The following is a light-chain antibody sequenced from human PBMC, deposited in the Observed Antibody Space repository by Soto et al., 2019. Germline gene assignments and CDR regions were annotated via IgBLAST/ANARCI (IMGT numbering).Light chain of an antibody. J-gene: IGKJ1*01. V-gene: IGKV1-5*01. CDR3: QQYNTYSA. CDR2: AAS. Sequence: DIKMSLSPSTLSAYVGDRVTITCRASQSISSWLAWYQQKPGKAPKLLIYAASSLQTGVPSRFTGSGSGTDFTLTISSLQPDDFATYYCQQYNTYSAFGQRSMADVK. CDR1: QSISSW.